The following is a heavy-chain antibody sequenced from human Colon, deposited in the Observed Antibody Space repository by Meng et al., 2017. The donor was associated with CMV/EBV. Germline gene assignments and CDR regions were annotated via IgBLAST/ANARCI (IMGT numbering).Heavy chain of an antibody. CDR3: ARADPSVAMYYFDY. Sequence: SETLSLTCNVSGGSISTYYWTWIRQPPGKGLEWIGTIYYTGSVKYNPSLKSRLTISVDTAKNQFSLKLSSVTAADTATYYCARADPSVAMYYFDYWGPGTLVTVSS. J-gene: IGHJ4*02. CDR2: IYYTGSV. CDR1: GGSISTYY. D-gene: IGHD5-12*01. V-gene: IGHV4-59*13.